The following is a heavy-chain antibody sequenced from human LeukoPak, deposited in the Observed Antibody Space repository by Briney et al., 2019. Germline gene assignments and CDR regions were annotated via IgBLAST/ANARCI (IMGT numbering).Heavy chain of an antibody. D-gene: IGHD2-21*01. CDR3: ARHYSSDPFDY. J-gene: IGHJ4*02. V-gene: IGHV4-59*08. CDR2: IDYSGST. Sequence: SETLSLTCSVSGASISSYYWSWIRQPPGKGLEWIGYIDYSGSTNYGPSLKSRVTISADTSKNQFSLKLTSLTAADTALYFCARHYSSDPFDYWGQGTLVTVSS. CDR1: GASISSYY.